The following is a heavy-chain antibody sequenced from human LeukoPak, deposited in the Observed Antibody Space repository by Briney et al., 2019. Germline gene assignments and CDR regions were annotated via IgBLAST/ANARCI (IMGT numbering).Heavy chain of an antibody. D-gene: IGHD3-16*01. CDR1: GGSISSGGYY. V-gene: IGHV4-31*03. CDR3: VRDNGDDYVWGSYPDIWFDP. CDR2: IYYSGST. J-gene: IGHJ5*02. Sequence: SETLSLTCTVSGGSISSGGYYWSWIRQHPGKGLEWIGYIYYSGSTYYNPSLKSRVTISVDTSKNQFSLKLSSVTAADTAVYYCVRDNGDDYVWGSYPDIWFDPWGQGTLVTVSS.